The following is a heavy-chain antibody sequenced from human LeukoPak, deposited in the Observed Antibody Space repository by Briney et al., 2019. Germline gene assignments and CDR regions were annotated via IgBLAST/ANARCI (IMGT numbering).Heavy chain of an antibody. D-gene: IGHD3-10*01. CDR1: GYSFTGYD. CDR3: ATDRVALDY. V-gene: IGHV1-2*02. Sequence: GASVKVSCKASGYSFTGYDIYWVRQAPGQGLEWMGWINPNSGDTNYAQIFQGRVTMTTDTSISTAYMGLSMLRSDDTAVYYCATDRVALDYWGQGTLVTVSS. CDR2: INPNSGDT. J-gene: IGHJ4*02.